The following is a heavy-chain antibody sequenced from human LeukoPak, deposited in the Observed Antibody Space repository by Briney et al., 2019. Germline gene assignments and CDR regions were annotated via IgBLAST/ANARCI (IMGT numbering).Heavy chain of an antibody. J-gene: IGHJ4*02. CDR3: ARQYSSSSSTDY. Sequence: SETLSLTCTVSGGSISSYYWSWIRQPPGKGLEWIGYINTSGSTNYSPSLKSRVTISVDMSKNQFSLKLSSVTAADTAVYYCARQYSSSSSTDYWGQGILVTVSS. CDR1: GGSISSYY. CDR2: INTSGST. D-gene: IGHD6-6*01. V-gene: IGHV4-4*09.